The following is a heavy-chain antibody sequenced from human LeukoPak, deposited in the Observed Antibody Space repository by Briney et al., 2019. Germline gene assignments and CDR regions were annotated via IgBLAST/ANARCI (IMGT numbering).Heavy chain of an antibody. CDR1: GYSIGSGYH. J-gene: IGHJ3*02. D-gene: IGHD3-9*01. CDR2: IYRSGIT. CDR3: ARHDWTFDI. Sequence: TSETLSLTCLVSGYSIGSGYHWGWIRQPPGKGLDWIGSIYRSGITYYNPSLKSRVTISVDTSKSQFSLKLSSVTAADTAVYYCARHDWTFDIWGQGTMVTASS. V-gene: IGHV4-38-2*01.